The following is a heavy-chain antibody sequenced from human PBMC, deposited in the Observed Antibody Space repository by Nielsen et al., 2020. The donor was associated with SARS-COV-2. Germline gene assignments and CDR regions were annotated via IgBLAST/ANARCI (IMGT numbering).Heavy chain of an antibody. Sequence: GESLKISCQGSGYNFATYWIAWVRQMPGKGMEWRGVVYPGVSDTRYSPSFQGQVLISFDKSITPAYLQWNSLQASDSAMYYCARLQSSTGGGMDVWGQGTAVTVSS. D-gene: IGHD6-13*01. V-gene: IGHV5-51*01. CDR1: GYNFATYW. CDR2: VYPGVSDT. J-gene: IGHJ6*02. CDR3: ARLQSSTGGGMDV.